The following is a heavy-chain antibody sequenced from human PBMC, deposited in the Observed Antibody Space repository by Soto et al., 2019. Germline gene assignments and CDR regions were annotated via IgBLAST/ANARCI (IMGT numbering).Heavy chain of an antibody. CDR1: GFTFSSYA. Sequence: LRLSCAASGFTFSSYAMSWVRQAPGKGLEWVSAISGSGGSTYYADSVKGRFTISRDNSKNTLYLQMNSLRAEDTAVYYCAKKRGIAVSNWFDPWGQGTLVTVSS. D-gene: IGHD6-19*01. CDR2: ISGSGGST. J-gene: IGHJ5*02. CDR3: AKKRGIAVSNWFDP. V-gene: IGHV3-23*01.